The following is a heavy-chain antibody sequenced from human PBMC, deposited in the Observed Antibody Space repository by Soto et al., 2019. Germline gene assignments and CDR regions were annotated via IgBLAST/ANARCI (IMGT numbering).Heavy chain of an antibody. Sequence: PGGSLRLSCAASGFTFSNFDIHWVRQAPGKGLEWVAVIWYDGSNKYYVDSVKGRFTISRDNSKNTLYLQMSSLRAEDTAVYYCARRYCSSTSCYSAMDVWGQGTTVTVSS. CDR1: GFTFSNFD. V-gene: IGHV3-33*01. J-gene: IGHJ6*02. D-gene: IGHD2-2*01. CDR3: ARRYCSSTSCYSAMDV. CDR2: IWYDGSNK.